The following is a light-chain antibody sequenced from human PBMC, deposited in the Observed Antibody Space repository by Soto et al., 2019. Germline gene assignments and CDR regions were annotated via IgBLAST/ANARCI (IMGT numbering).Light chain of an antibody. J-gene: IGKJ4*01. CDR1: QSVSSD. CDR2: ATS. Sequence: IWVTQSTTTLSVSPGEIATLCCRASQSVSSDLAWYQQKPGQAPRLLIYATSTRATGIPARFSGSGSGTEFTLTISSRQSEDFAVYFCQKYDKWPLTFGGGTKVDI. CDR3: QKYDKWPLT. V-gene: IGKV3-15*01.